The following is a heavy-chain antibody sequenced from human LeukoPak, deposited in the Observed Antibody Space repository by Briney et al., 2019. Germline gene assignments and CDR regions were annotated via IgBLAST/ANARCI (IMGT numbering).Heavy chain of an antibody. J-gene: IGHJ6*03. CDR2: IRYDGSNK. CDR1: GFTFSSYG. D-gene: IGHD2-2*01. CDR3: AKAGYCSTTGCPDYYYMDV. Sequence: GGSLRLSCAASGFTFSSYGMHWVRQAPGKGLEWVAFIRYDGSNKFYADSVKGRFTFSRDNSKNTLCLQMNSLRTEDSAMYYCAKAGYCSTTGCPDYYYMDVWGKGTTVTVSS. V-gene: IGHV3-30*02.